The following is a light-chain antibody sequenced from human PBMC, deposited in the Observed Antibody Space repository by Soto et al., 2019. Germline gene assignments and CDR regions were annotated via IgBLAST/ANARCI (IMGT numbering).Light chain of an antibody. CDR3: QQYDNLPFT. Sequence: EIVMTQSPATLSVSPGEGATLSCRASQSVSSKLACYQQKPGQAPRRLIYGASTRATGIPARFSGSESGTEFALTLSSLQSEDFAVYYCQQYDNLPFTFGPGTKVDIK. CDR2: GAS. CDR1: QSVSSK. V-gene: IGKV3-15*01. J-gene: IGKJ3*01.